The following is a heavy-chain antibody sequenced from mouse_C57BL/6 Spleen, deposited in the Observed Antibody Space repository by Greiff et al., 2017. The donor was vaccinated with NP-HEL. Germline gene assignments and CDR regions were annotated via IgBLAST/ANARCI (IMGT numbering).Heavy chain of an antibody. J-gene: IGHJ3*01. CDR1: GYTFTSYW. Sequence: VQLQQSGAELVKPGASVKVSCKASGYTFTSYWMHWVKQRPGQGLEWIGRIHPSDSDTNYNQKFKGKATLTVDKSSGTAYMQLSSLTSEDSSVYYCARCDDVYYGCFAYWGQGTLVTVSA. V-gene: IGHV1-74*01. D-gene: IGHD2-3*01. CDR2: IHPSDSDT. CDR3: ARCDDVYYGCFAY.